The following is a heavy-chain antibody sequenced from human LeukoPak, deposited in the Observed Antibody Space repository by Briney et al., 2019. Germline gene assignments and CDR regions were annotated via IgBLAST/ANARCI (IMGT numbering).Heavy chain of an antibody. Sequence: GGSLRLSCAASGYTFSSYWMHWVRQAPGKGLMWVSRINSDGSTTTYADSVKGRFTISRDNSKNTLYLQMNSLRAEDTAVYYCAKHGDYNPNDAFDIWGQGTMVTVSS. CDR2: INSDGSTT. CDR1: GYTFSSYW. V-gene: IGHV3-74*01. CDR3: AKHGDYNPNDAFDI. D-gene: IGHD4-17*01. J-gene: IGHJ3*02.